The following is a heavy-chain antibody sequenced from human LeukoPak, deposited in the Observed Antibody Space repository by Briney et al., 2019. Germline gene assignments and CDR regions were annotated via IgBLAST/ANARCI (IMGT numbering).Heavy chain of an antibody. CDR1: GFTFGIYS. J-gene: IGHJ4*02. CDR3: ARGSSWRQCSDY. V-gene: IGHV3-48*04. CDR2: IGHTGSVT. D-gene: IGHD6-19*01. Sequence: GGSLRLSCTGSGFTFGIYSMNWVRHAPGKGLEWVSYIGHTGSVTDYADSVKGRFTVSRDNAKNSLYLQMNSLRAEDTAVYYCARGSSWRQCSDYWGQGTLVTVSS.